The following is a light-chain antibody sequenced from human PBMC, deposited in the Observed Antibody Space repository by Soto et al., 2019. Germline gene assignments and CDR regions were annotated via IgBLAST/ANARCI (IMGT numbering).Light chain of an antibody. CDR2: DAS. V-gene: IGKV3-11*01. J-gene: IGKJ5*01. Sequence: EIVLTQTTATLSLSPGERATLSCRASQSVSNFLAWYQQRPGQPPRLLIYDASNRATGIPARFSGSGSGTDFTLTISSLEPEDFAVYYCQQYNNCPPITFGQGTRLEIK. CDR3: QQYNNCPPIT. CDR1: QSVSNF.